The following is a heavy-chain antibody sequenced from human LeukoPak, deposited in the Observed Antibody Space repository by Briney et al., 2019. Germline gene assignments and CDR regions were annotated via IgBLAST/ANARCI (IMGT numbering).Heavy chain of an antibody. V-gene: IGHV3-9*03. CDR2: ISWNSGSI. D-gene: IGHD6-6*01. Sequence: GGSLRLSCAASGFTFSSYAMHWVRQAPGKGLEWVSGISWNSGSIGYADSVKGRFTISRDNAKNPLYLQMNSLRAEDMALYYCAKDMHSSSPAGAFDIWGQGTMVTVSS. CDR1: GFTFSSYA. J-gene: IGHJ3*02. CDR3: AKDMHSSSPAGAFDI.